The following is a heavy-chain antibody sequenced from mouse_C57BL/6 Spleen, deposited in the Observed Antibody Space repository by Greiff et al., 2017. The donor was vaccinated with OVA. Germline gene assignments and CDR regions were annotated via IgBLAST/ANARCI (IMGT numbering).Heavy chain of an antibody. V-gene: IGHV1-39*01. Sequence: EVQLQQSGPELVKPGASVKMSCKASGYSFTDYNMNWVKQSTGKSLEWIGVINPNYGTTSYNQKFKGKATLTVDPSSSTAYMQLNSLTSEDSAVYYVARSLYDSYYRGRYFDYWGQGTTLTVSS. CDR1: GYSFTDYN. D-gene: IGHD2-3*01. J-gene: IGHJ2*01. CDR3: ARSLYDSYYRGRYFDY. CDR2: INPNYGTT.